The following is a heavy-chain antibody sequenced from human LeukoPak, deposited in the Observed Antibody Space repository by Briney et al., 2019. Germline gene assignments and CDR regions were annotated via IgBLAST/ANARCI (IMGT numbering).Heavy chain of an antibody. Sequence: ASVKVSCKVSGYTLTELSMHWVRQAPGQGLEWMEWISAYNGNTDYAQKLQGRVTMTTDTSTSTAYMELRSLRSDDTAVYYCARAFSSSWDCCAFDIWGQGTMVTVSS. J-gene: IGHJ3*02. CDR1: GYTLTELS. D-gene: IGHD6-13*01. CDR3: ARAFSSSWDCCAFDI. V-gene: IGHV1-18*01. CDR2: ISAYNGNT.